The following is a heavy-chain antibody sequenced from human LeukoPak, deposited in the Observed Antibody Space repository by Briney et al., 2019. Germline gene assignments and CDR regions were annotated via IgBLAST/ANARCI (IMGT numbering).Heavy chain of an antibody. Sequence: PSVTLSLTCTVSGGSISSNNSYWGWIRQPPGKGLEWIGSIYYSGSTYYNPSLKSRVTISVDTSKNQFSLKLSSVTAADTAVYYCAREVLFYYDSSVYYPGGGLEYWGQGTLVTASS. V-gene: IGHV4-39*07. D-gene: IGHD3-22*01. J-gene: IGHJ4*02. CDR3: AREVLFYYDSSVYYPGGGLEY. CDR1: GGSISSNNSY. CDR2: IYYSGST.